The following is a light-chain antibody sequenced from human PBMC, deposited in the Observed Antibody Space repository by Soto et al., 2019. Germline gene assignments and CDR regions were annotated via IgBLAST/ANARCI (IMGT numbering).Light chain of an antibody. V-gene: IGKV3-20*01. CDR1: QSVSNY. Sequence: PGERATLSCRASQSVSNYLAWYQQKPGQAPRLLIYGASSRATGIPDTFSGSGSGTDFTLTISRLEPGDFAVYYCKQYGTSPWTFGQGTKVDIK. J-gene: IGKJ1*01. CDR3: KQYGTSPWT. CDR2: GAS.